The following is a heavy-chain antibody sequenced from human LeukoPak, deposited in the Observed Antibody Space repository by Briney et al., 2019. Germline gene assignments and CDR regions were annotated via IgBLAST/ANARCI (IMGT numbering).Heavy chain of an antibody. V-gene: IGHV5-51*01. Sequence: HGESLKISCKGSGYSFTSYWIGWVRQMPGKGLEWMGIIYPGDSDTRYSPSFQGQVTISADKSISTAYLQWSSLKASDTAMYYCARQGCSGGSCYSPTDYWGQGTLVTVSS. CDR1: GYSFTSYW. D-gene: IGHD2-15*01. CDR2: IYPGDSDT. CDR3: ARQGCSGGSCYSPTDY. J-gene: IGHJ4*02.